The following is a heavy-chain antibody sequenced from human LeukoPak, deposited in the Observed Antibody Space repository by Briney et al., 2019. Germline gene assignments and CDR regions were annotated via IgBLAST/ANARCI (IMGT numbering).Heavy chain of an antibody. CDR3: ARGGVFTPMAEFDY. CDR1: GFTCSDYY. V-gene: IGHV3-11*01. Sequence: PGGSLRLSCEASGFTCSDYYMSWIRQAPGKGLEWVSYISSGGSTIYYAGSVKGRFTISRDNAKNSLTLQMNSLRAEDTGVYYCARGGVFTPMAEFDYWGQGTLVTVSS. CDR2: ISSGGSTI. D-gene: IGHD1-26*01. J-gene: IGHJ4*02.